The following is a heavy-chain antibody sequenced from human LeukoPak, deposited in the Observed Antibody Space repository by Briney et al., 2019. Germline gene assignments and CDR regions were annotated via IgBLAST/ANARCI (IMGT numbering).Heavy chain of an antibody. Sequence: LSETLSLTCAVYGGSFSGYYWSWIRQPPGKGLEWIGEINHSGSTNYNPSLKSRVTISVDTSKNQFSLKLSSVTAADTAVYSCAREKGRITMVRGVRVFDYWGQGTLVTVSS. CDR1: GGSFSGYY. D-gene: IGHD3-10*01. J-gene: IGHJ4*02. V-gene: IGHV4-34*01. CDR2: INHSGST. CDR3: AREKGRITMVRGVRVFDY.